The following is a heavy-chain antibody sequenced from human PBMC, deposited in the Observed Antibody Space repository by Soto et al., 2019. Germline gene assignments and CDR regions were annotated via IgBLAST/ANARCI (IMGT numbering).Heavy chain of an antibody. CDR2: ISGSGGST. J-gene: IGHJ4*02. Sequence: EVQLLESGGGLVQPGGSLRLSCAASGFTFSSYAMSWVRQAPGKGLEWVSAISGSGGSTYYADSVTGRFTISRDNSKNTLYLQMNSLRAEDTAVYYCAKDRGITMVRGVIDYWGQGTLVTVSS. CDR1: GFTFSSYA. CDR3: AKDRGITMVRGVIDY. V-gene: IGHV3-23*01. D-gene: IGHD3-10*01.